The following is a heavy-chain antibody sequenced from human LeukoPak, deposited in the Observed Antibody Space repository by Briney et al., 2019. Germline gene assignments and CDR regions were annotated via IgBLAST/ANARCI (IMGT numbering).Heavy chain of an antibody. Sequence: GGSLXLSCAASGFTFSSYAMHWVRQAPGKGLEWVAVISYDGSNKYYADSVKGRFTISRDNSKNTLYLQMNSLRAEDTAVYYCARRDGIHAFDIWGQGTMVTVSS. J-gene: IGHJ3*02. D-gene: IGHD5-24*01. CDR2: ISYDGSNK. CDR1: GFTFSSYA. V-gene: IGHV3-30-3*01. CDR3: ARRDGIHAFDI.